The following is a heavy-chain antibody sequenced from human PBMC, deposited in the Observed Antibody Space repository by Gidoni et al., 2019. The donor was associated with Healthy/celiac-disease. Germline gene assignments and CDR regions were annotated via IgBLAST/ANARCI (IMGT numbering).Heavy chain of an antibody. CDR2: INPNSGGT. CDR3: ARDLRLGELSPRSSPNLGY. CDR1: GYTFTGYY. J-gene: IGHJ4*02. Sequence: QVQLVQSGAEVKKPGASVKVSCKASGYTFTGYYMHWVRQAPGQGLEWMGWINPNSGGTNSAQKFQGWVTMTRDTSISTAYMELSRLRSDDTAVYYCARDLRLGELSPRSSPNLGYWGQGTLVTVSS. V-gene: IGHV1-2*04. D-gene: IGHD3-16*02.